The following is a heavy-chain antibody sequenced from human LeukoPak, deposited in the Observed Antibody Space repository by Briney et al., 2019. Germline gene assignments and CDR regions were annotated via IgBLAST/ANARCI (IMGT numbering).Heavy chain of an antibody. J-gene: IGHJ6*04. V-gene: IGHV6-1*01. D-gene: IGHD3-9*01. CDR2: TYYRSKWHN. CDR3: ARGYDILTGYYVDYYYYGMDV. Sequence: SQTLSLTCAISGDSVSSNSAAWNWIRQSPSRGLEWLGRTYYRSKWHNAYAVSVKSRITINPDTSKNQFSLQLNSVTPEDTAVYYCARGYDILTGYYVDYYYYGMDVWGKGTTVTVSS. CDR1: GDSVSSNSAA.